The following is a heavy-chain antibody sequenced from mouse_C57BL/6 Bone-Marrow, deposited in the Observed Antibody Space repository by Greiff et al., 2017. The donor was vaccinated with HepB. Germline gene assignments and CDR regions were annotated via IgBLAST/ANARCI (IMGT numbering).Heavy chain of an antibody. Sequence: VKLMESGPGLVAPSQSLSITCTVSGFSLTSYGIDWVRQPPGKGLEWLGVIWGGGSTNYNSALMSRLSISKDNSKSQVFLKMNSLQTDDTAMYYCAKHRDDGYYKGAMDYWGQGTSVTVCS. CDR1: GFSLTSYG. CDR2: IWGGGST. CDR3: AKHRDDGYYKGAMDY. D-gene: IGHD2-3*01. V-gene: IGHV2-9*01. J-gene: IGHJ4*01.